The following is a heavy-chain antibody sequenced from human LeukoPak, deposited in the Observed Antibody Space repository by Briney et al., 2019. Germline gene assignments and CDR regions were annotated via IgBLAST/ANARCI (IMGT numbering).Heavy chain of an antibody. CDR2: ISGSGGST. Sequence: GRSLRLSCAASGFTFSSYAMSWVRQAPGKGLELVSAISGSGGSTYYADSVKGRFTISRDNSKNTLYLQMNSLRAEDTAVSYFAKARITMVRGVNQYDFGYWGQGTLVTAAS. CDR1: GFTFSSYA. CDR3: AKARITMVRGVNQYDFGY. V-gene: IGHV3-23*01. D-gene: IGHD3-10*01. J-gene: IGHJ4*02.